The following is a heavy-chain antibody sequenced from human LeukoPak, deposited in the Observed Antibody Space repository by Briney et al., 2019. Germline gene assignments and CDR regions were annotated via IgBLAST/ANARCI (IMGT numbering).Heavy chain of an antibody. V-gene: IGHV3-30*02. D-gene: IGHD2/OR15-2a*01. CDR2: IRHDGSNG. Sequence: GGSLRLSCAASGFTFSAFGMHWVRQAPGQGLEWVAFIRHDGSNGYYGDSVKDRFTISRDNSKNTLYLHMTSLRAEDTAIYYCGSSTFHYYHGMDVWGQGATVTVSS. J-gene: IGHJ6*02. CDR3: GSSTFHYYHGMDV. CDR1: GFTFSAFG.